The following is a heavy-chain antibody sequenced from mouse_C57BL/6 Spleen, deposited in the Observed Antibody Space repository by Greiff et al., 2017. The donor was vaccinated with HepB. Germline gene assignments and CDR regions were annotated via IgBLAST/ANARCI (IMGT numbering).Heavy chain of an antibody. Sequence: VQLKESGPELVKPGASVKMSCKASGYTFTDYNMHWVKQSHGKRLEWIGYINPNNGGTSYNQKFKGKATLTVNKSSSTAYMELRSLTSEDSAVYYCARGGGYAMDYWGQGTSVTVSS. CDR2: INPNNGGT. J-gene: IGHJ4*01. CDR3: ARGGGYAMDY. CDR1: GYTFTDYN. V-gene: IGHV1-22*01.